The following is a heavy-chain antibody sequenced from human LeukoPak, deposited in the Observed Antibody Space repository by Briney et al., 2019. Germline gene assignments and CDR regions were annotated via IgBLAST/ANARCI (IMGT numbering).Heavy chain of an antibody. V-gene: IGHV3-21*01. CDR2: ISRSSNYI. CDR3: ARELTYSDY. D-gene: IGHD4-11*01. Sequence: GGFLRLSCAASGFTFSSYAMNWVRQAPGKGLEWVSSISRSSNYIYYADSVKGRFTISRDNAKNSLYLQMNSLRAEDTAVYYCARELTYSDYWGQGTLVTVSS. CDR1: GFTFSSYA. J-gene: IGHJ4*02.